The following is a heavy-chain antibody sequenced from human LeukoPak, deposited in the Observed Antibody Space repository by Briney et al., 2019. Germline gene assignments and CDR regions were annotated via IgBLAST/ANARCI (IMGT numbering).Heavy chain of an antibody. D-gene: IGHD3-10*01. V-gene: IGHV3-33*06. CDR1: GFTFSSYG. CDR3: AKDFTYYGSGSYYDYYFDY. Sequence: GGSLRLSCAASGFTFSSYGMHWVRQAPGKGLEWVAVIWYDGSNKYYADSVKGRFTISRDNSKNTLYLQMNSLRAEDTAVYYCAKDFTYYGSGSYYDYYFDYWGQETLVTVSS. J-gene: IGHJ4*02. CDR2: IWYDGSNK.